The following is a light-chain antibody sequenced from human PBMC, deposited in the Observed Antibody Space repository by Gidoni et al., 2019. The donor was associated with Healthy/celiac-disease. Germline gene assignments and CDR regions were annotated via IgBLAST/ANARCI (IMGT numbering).Light chain of an antibody. CDR3: QQYGSSPPLT. V-gene: IGKV3-20*01. CDR2: GAS. J-gene: IGKJ4*01. Sequence: DIVLTQSPGTLSLSPGERATLSCRASQSVSSRYLAWYQQKPGQAPRLLIYGASSRATGIPDRFSGSGSGTDVTLTISRLEPEDFGVYYCQQYGSSPPLTFGGGTKVEIK. CDR1: QSVSSRY.